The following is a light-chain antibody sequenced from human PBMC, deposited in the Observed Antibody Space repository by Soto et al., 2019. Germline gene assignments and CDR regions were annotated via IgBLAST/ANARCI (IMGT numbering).Light chain of an antibody. CDR2: GNN. Sequence: QSVLTQPPSVSGAPGQRVTLSFTGSSSNIGAGYYVHWYQQLPGTAPKLLIYGNNNRPSGVPDRFSGSKSGTSASLAITGLQAEDEADYYCQSYDSSLSGSVFGGGTKLTVL. CDR1: SSNIGAGYY. V-gene: IGLV1-40*01. J-gene: IGLJ3*02. CDR3: QSYDSSLSGSV.